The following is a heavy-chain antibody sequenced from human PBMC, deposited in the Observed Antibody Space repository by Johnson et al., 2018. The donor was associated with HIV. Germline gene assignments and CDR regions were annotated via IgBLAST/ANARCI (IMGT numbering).Heavy chain of an antibody. V-gene: IGHV3-7*03. Sequence: EVQLVESGGGLVQPGGSLRLSCAASGFTFSSYWMSWVRQAPGKGLEWVANIKQDGSEKNYVDSVKGRFTFSRDNAKNSLYLQMNSLRAEDTAVYYCARGGIVATDAFDIWGQGTMVTVSS. J-gene: IGHJ3*02. CDR1: GFTFSSYW. CDR2: IKQDGSEK. CDR3: ARGGIVATDAFDI. D-gene: IGHD5-12*01.